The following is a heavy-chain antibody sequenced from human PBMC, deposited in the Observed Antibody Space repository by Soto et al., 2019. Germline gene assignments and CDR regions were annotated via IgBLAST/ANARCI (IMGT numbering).Heavy chain of an antibody. CDR1: GYSFTSYW. Sequence: PGESLKISCKGSGYSFTSYWIGWVRQMPGKGLEWMGIIYPGDSDTRYSPSFQGQVTISADKSISTAYLQWSSLKASDTAMYYCARWGDIAVVVAATSGYYGMDVWGQGTTVTVSS. V-gene: IGHV5-51*01. D-gene: IGHD2-15*01. J-gene: IGHJ6*02. CDR3: ARWGDIAVVVAATSGYYGMDV. CDR2: IYPGDSDT.